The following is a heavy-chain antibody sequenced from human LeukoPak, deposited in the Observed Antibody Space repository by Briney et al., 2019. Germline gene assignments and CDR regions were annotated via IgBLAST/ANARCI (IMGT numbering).Heavy chain of an antibody. D-gene: IGHD1-14*01. V-gene: IGHV4-34*01. CDR1: GGSFSGYY. CDR2: INHSGST. Sequence: PSVTLSLTCAVYGGSFSGYYWSWIRQPPGKGLEWIGEINHSGSTNYNPSLKSRVTISVDTSKNQFSLKLSSVTAADTAVYYCARGRTLKAWFDPWGQGTLVTVSS. J-gene: IGHJ5*02. CDR3: ARGRTLKAWFDP.